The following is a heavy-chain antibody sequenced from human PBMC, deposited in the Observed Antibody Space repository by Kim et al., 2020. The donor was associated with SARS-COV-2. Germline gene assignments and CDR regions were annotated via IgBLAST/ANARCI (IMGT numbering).Heavy chain of an antibody. CDR3: ARDYYDSSGYYYVDFQH. J-gene: IGHJ1*01. Sequence: VKSRFTISRDNSKNTLYLQMNSLRAEDTAVYYCARDYYDSSGYYYVDFQHWGQGTLVTVSS. V-gene: IGHV3-30*01. D-gene: IGHD3-22*01.